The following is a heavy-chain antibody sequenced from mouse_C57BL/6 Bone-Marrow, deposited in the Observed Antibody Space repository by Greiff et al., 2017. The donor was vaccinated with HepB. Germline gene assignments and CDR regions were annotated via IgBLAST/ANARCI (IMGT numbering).Heavy chain of an antibody. Sequence: EVQVVESGGGLVKPGGSLKLSCAASGFTFSDYGMHWVRQAPEKGLEWVADISSGSSTIYYADTVKGRFTISRDNAKNTLFLQMTSLRSEDTAMYYCARAYYSNYGAYWGQGTLVTVSA. CDR2: ISSGSSTI. CDR1: GFTFSDYG. D-gene: IGHD2-5*01. V-gene: IGHV5-17*01. J-gene: IGHJ3*01. CDR3: ARAYYSNYGAY.